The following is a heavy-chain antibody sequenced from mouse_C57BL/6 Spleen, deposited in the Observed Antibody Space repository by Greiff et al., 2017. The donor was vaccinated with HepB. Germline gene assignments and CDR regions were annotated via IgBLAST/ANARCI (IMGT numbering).Heavy chain of an antibody. D-gene: IGHD1-1*01. J-gene: IGHJ1*03. CDR1: GYTFTSYW. CDR3: ARDGIYYGSSCWYFDV. V-gene: IGHV1-55*01. Sequence: QVQLQQPGAELVKPGASVKMSCKASGYTFTSYWITWVKQRPGQGLEWIGDIYPGSGSTNYNEKFKSKATLTVDTSSSTAYMQLSSLTSEDSAVYYCARDGIYYGSSCWYFDVWGTGTTVTVSS. CDR2: IYPGSGST.